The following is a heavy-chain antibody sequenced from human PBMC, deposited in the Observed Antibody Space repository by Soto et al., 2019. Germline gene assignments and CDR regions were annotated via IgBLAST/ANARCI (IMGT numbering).Heavy chain of an antibody. V-gene: IGHV3-30*03. CDR3: ARGRGSNYYGLEV. D-gene: IGHD3-10*01. Sequence: QVHLAESGGGVVQPGTSLRLSCAASGFTFSSYGMHWVRQAPGKGLEWVAGISYDGSKKYYVDSVKARFTISRDNSKNTVYLQVNSLSAEDTAVYTCARGRGSNYYGLEVWGRGTTVTVSS. CDR1: GFTFSSYG. J-gene: IGHJ6*02. CDR2: ISYDGSKK.